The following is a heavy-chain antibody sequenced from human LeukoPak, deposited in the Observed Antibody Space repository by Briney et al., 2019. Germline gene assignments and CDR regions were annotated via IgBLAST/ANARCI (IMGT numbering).Heavy chain of an antibody. Sequence: GGSLRLSCAASGFTFSNAWMSWVRQAPGKGLEWVGRIKSKTDGGTTDYAAPVKGRFTISREDSKHTLYLQMNSLKTEDTAVYYCATSPDDYVWGSYKDYWGQGTLVTVSS. CDR2: IKSKTDGGTT. D-gene: IGHD3-16*01. V-gene: IGHV3-15*01. CDR1: GFTFSNAW. CDR3: ATSPDDYVWGSYKDY. J-gene: IGHJ4*02.